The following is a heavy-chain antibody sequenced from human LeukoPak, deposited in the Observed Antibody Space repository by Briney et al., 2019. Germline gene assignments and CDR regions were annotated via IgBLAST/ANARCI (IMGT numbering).Heavy chain of an antibody. CDR1: GGSISPYY. V-gene: IGHV4-59*01. Sequence: SETLSLTCAVPGGSISPYYWSWIRQPPGKGLEWIGYIYYSGSTNYNPSLKSRVTISVDTSKNQFTLKLSSVTAADTAVYYCARDYDRSGYYHFFDYWGQGTLVTVSS. J-gene: IGHJ4*02. CDR2: IYYSGST. D-gene: IGHD3-22*01. CDR3: ARDYDRSGYYHFFDY.